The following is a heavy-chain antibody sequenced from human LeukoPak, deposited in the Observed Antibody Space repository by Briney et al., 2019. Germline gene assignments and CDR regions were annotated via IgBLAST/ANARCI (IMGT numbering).Heavy chain of an antibody. Sequence: GGSLRLSCAASGFTFSSCAMHWVRQAPGKGLEWVANMNQDGSAKFYVDSVKGRFTVSRDNTENSVYLQMRSLRAEDTAVYYCARRYGSGIYFFDYWGQGTLVTVSS. V-gene: IGHV3-7*01. CDR3: ARRYGSGIYFFDY. D-gene: IGHD3-10*01. J-gene: IGHJ4*02. CDR1: GFTFSSCA. CDR2: MNQDGSAK.